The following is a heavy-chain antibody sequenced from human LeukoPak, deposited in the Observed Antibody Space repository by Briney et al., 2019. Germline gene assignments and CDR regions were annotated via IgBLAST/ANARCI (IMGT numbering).Heavy chain of an antibody. CDR1: GFTFSSYA. Sequence: PGGSLRLSCAASGFTFSSYAMSWVRQAPGKGLEWIGRINHGGSTNYNPSLKSRVTISVGTSKNQFSLKLSSVTAADTAVYYCARDIAHSSGWGYFDYWGQGTLVTVSS. D-gene: IGHD6-19*01. V-gene: IGHV4-34*01. J-gene: IGHJ4*02. CDR3: ARDIAHSSGWGYFDY. CDR2: INHGGST.